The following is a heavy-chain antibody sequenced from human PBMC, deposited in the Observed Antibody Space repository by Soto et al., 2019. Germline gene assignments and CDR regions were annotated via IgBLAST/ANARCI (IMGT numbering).Heavy chain of an antibody. CDR3: SGDSSGWHLDY. V-gene: IGHV3-30*03. CDR2: ISYDGSNK. J-gene: IGHJ4*02. D-gene: IGHD6-19*01. CDR1: GFTFSSYG. Sequence: QVQLVESGGGVVQPGRSLRLSCAASGFTFSSYGTHWVRQAPGKGLEWVAVISYDGSNKYYADSVKGRFTISRDNSKNTLYLQMNSLRAEDTAVYYCSGDSSGWHLDYWGQGTLVTVSS.